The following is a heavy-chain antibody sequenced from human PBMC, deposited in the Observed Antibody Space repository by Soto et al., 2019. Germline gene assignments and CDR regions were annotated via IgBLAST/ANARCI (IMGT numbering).Heavy chain of an antibody. V-gene: IGHV4-59*01. CDR3: ARGEDAFFYYGLDV. Sequence: SETLSLTSTVSGGSITSSYWSWIRRPPGKGLEWIAYIYDTGIIRYTPSTSYNPSLKSRATMSVDTSTSPYSLKLTSVTAAGTAVYYCARGEDAFFYYGLDVWGKGITVTVS. CDR2: IYDTGIIRYTPST. J-gene: IGHJ6*04. CDR1: GGSITSSY.